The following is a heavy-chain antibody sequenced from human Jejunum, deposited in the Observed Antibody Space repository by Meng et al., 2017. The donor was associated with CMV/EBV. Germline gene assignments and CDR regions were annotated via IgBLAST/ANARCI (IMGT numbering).Heavy chain of an antibody. CDR2: LRCNGNNK. CDR3: AKDRPRFYDSWSGYFDS. D-gene: IGHD3-3*01. J-gene: IGHJ4*02. Sequence: YKTCGMRWARQAPGKGMEWVAFLRCNGNNKYYANSMQGRFTISRDNFKNTLSLQMSSMRPEDTTVYFCAKDRPRFYDSWSGYFDSWGQGTLVTVSS. V-gene: IGHV3-30*02. CDR1: YKTCG.